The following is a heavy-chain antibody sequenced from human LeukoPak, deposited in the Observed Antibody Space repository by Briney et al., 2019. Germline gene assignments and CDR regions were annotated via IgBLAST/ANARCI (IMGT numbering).Heavy chain of an antibody. CDR1: GFTFSSYS. D-gene: IGHD2-21*02. CDR2: ISSSSYI. CDR3: ARDALAYCGGDCYYWFDP. Sequence: GGSLRLSCAASGFTFSSYSMNWVCQAPGKGLEWVSFISSSSYIYYADSVKGRFTISRDNAKNSLYLQMNSLRAEDTAVYYCARDALAYCGGDCYYWFDPWGQGTLVTVSS. V-gene: IGHV3-21*01. J-gene: IGHJ5*02.